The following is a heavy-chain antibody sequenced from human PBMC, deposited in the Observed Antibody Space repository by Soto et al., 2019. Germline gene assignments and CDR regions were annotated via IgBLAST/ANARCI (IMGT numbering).Heavy chain of an antibody. J-gene: IGHJ4*02. Sequence: DVQLVESGGGLVQPGGSLRLSCAASGFTVSSNYMSWVRQAPGKGLEWVSVLYSGGSTYYADSVKGRFSISRDSSKNTVYLQMNSLRAEDTAVYYCARSRPFDSWGQGALVTVSS. V-gene: IGHV3-66*01. CDR3: ARSRPFDS. CDR2: LYSGGST. CDR1: GFTVSSNY.